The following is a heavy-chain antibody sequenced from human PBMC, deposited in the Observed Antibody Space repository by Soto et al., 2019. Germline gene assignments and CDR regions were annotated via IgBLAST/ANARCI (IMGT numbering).Heavy chain of an antibody. D-gene: IGHD3-9*01. J-gene: IGHJ4*02. CDR3: ARSPGDWLYYPIY. CDR1: GYTFTSYS. CDR2: INAGNGNT. V-gene: IGHV1-3*01. Sequence: SGKVSCKASGYTFTSYSMHWVRQAPGQRLEWMGWINAGNGNTKYSQKFQGRVTITRDTSASTAYMELSSLRSEDTAVYYCARSPGDWLYYPIYWGQGTPVTVSS.